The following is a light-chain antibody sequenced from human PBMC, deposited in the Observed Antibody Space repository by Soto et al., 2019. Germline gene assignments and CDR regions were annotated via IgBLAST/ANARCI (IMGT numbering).Light chain of an antibody. CDR2: DVS. Sequence: QSVLTQPASVSGSPGQSITISCTGTSSDVGGYNYVSWYQQHPGKAPKLMIYDVSNRPSGVSNRFSGSKSGNTASLTISGLQAEDEADYFCSSYISSTTLVFGGGTQLTV. CDR1: SSDVGGYNY. J-gene: IGLJ2*01. V-gene: IGLV2-14*03. CDR3: SSYISSTTLV.